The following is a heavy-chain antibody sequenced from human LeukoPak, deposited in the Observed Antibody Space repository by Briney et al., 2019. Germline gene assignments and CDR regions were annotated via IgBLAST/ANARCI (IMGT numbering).Heavy chain of an antibody. J-gene: IGHJ5*02. CDR2: IDWNSDTI. CDR1: GFTFDDYA. Sequence: PGRSLRLSCAASGFTFDDYAMHWVRHAPGKGLEWVSGIDWNSDTIGYADSVKGRFTISRDNAKNSLYLQMYSLRAEDTALYYCAKSEAATGGRFDPWGQGTLVTVSS. V-gene: IGHV3-9*01. D-gene: IGHD1-1*01. CDR3: AKSEAATGGRFDP.